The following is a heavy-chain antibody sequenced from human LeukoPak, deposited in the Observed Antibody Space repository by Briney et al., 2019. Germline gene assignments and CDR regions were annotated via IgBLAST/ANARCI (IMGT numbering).Heavy chain of an antibody. Sequence: GGSLRLSCAASQLTFSNYAMSWVCQAPGKGLEWVSAISGSGNTTYFGDSVTGRFTISRDNPKNTVYLQMNSLSAEDTAVYYCAKGPAPYCSGGSCYSPHWYFDLWGRGTLVTVSS. D-gene: IGHD2-15*01. CDR3: AKGPAPYCSGGSCYSPHWYFDL. CDR1: QLTFSNYA. V-gene: IGHV3-23*01. J-gene: IGHJ2*01. CDR2: ISGSGNTT.